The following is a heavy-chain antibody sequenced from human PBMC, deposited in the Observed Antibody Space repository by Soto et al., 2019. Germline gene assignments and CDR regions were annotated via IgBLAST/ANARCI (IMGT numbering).Heavy chain of an antibody. V-gene: IGHV4-34*01. CDR3: ARSFSFDTIFGLVKPTYFDY. Sequence: QVHLQQWGAGLLNPSETLSLTCAVSGGSFTGCYWCWIRKPPGKGLEWIGESNHSGSTNYNPFLYIRVTISLDTSKNQVSLKLNSVTATDTAVYYGARSFSFDTIFGLVKPTYFDYWGQGILVSVSS. J-gene: IGHJ4*02. CDR1: GGSFTGCY. CDR2: SNHSGST. D-gene: IGHD3-3*01.